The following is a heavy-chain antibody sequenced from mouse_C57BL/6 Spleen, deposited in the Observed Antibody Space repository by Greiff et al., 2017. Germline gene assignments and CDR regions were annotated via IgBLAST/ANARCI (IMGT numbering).Heavy chain of an antibody. CDR3: ARERGLRDWYFDV. CDR2: IYPGDGDT. D-gene: IGHD2-2*01. J-gene: IGHJ1*03. Sequence: VQLQQSGAELVKPGASVKISCKASGYAFSSSWMNWVKQRPGKGLEWIGRIYPGDGDTNYNGKFKGKATLTADKSSSTAYMQLSSLTSEDSAVYFCARERGLRDWYFDVWGTGTTVTVSS. CDR1: GYAFSSSW. V-gene: IGHV1-82*01.